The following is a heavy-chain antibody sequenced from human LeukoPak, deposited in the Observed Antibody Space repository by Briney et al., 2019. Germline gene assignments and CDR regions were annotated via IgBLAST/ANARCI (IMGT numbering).Heavy chain of an antibody. D-gene: IGHD3-22*01. CDR1: GGSISSGGYY. J-gene: IGHJ6*02. CDR2: IYYSGST. V-gene: IGHV4-31*03. CDR3: ARYYYDSSGYYPYYYGMDV. Sequence: PSETLSLTCTVSGGSISSGGYYWSWIRQHPGKGLEWIGYIYYSGSTYYNPSLKSRVTISVDTSKNQFSLKLSSVTAADTAVYYCARYYYDSSGYYPYYYGMDVWGQGTTVTVSS.